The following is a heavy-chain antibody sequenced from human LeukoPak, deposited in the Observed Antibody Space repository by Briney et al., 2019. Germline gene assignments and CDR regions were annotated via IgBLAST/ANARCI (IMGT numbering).Heavy chain of an antibody. CDR2: IYYSGST. J-gene: IGHJ3*02. CDR3: ARSGCDYDFWSGYCDAFDI. CDR1: GGSISSYY. D-gene: IGHD3-3*01. Sequence: PSETLSLTCTVSGGSISSYYWSWIRQPPGKGLEWIGYIYYSGSTNYNPSLKSRVTISVDTSKNQFSLKLSSVTAADTAVYYCARSGCDYDFWSGYCDAFDIWGQGTMVTVSS. V-gene: IGHV4-59*01.